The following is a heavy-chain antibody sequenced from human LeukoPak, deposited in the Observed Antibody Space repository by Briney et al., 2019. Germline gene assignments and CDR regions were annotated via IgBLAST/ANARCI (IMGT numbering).Heavy chain of an antibody. CDR2: IKEDGSEE. Sequence: GGSLRLSRTASGFAFSIYWMSWVRQAPGKGLEWVASIKEDGSEEHYVDSVKGRFTISRDNARNSVHVQMNSLRAEDTAVYFCARVRPGHYFDYWGQGALVTVSS. CDR3: ARVRPGHYFDY. J-gene: IGHJ4*02. D-gene: IGHD6-6*01. CDR1: GFAFSIYW. V-gene: IGHV3-7*01.